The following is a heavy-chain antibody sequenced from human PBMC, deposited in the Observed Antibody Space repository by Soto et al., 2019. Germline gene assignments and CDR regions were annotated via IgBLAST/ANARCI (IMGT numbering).Heavy chain of an antibody. CDR2: IYYRGST. CDR1: GGSISSSSYY. V-gene: IGHV4-39*01. Sequence: QLQLQESGPGLVKPSETLSLTCTVSGGSISSSSYYWGWIRHPPGKGLEWIGSIYYRGSTYYNPSLKSRVTISVDTSKNQFSLKLSSVTAADTAVYYCARHFSEAWFDPWGQGTLVTVSS. J-gene: IGHJ5*02. CDR3: ARHFSEAWFDP. D-gene: IGHD3-3*01.